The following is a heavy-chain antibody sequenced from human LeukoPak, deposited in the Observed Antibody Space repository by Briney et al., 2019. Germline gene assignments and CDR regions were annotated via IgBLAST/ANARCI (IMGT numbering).Heavy chain of an antibody. D-gene: IGHD3-10*01. CDR3: AGDRAHFGSGFDY. V-gene: IGHV4-59*01. J-gene: IGHJ4*02. CDR1: GGSISSYY. CDR2: IFYIGST. Sequence: PSETLSLTCTVSGGSISSYYWSWIRQPPGKGLEWIGYIFYIGSTNYNPSLKSRVTISADTSKNQFSLKLSSVTAADTAVYYCAGDRAHFGSGFDYWGQGALVTVSS.